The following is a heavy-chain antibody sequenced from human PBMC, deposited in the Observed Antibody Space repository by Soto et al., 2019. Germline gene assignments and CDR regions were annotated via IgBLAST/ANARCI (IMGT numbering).Heavy chain of an antibody. Sequence: VQLLESGGGLVQPGGSLRLSCAASGFIFRDYAMNWVRQAPGKGLEWVSDISGSGDSARYADSVKGRFTISRDNSRDTLYLHMNSLRVDDTGVYYCGKERRGSGWSVCDFWGQGDLVTVSS. D-gene: IGHD6-19*01. V-gene: IGHV3-23*01. CDR1: GFIFRDYA. CDR2: ISGSGDSA. J-gene: IGHJ4*02. CDR3: GKERRGSGWSVCDF.